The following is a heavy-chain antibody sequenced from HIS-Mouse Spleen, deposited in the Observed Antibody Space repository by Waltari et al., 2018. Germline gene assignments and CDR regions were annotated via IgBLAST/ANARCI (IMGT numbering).Heavy chain of an antibody. CDR2: IYYRGCT. CDR3: AREIPYSSSWYDWYFDL. CDR1: GGSISSSSYY. J-gene: IGHJ2*01. V-gene: IGHV4-39*07. Sequence: QLQLQESGPGLVKPSETLSLTCTVSGGSISSSSYYWGWIRQPPGKGLEWIGSIYYRGCTYYNPSLKGRVTISVDTSKNQFSLKLSSVTAADTAVYYCAREIPYSSSWYDWYFDLWGRGTLVTVSS. D-gene: IGHD6-13*01.